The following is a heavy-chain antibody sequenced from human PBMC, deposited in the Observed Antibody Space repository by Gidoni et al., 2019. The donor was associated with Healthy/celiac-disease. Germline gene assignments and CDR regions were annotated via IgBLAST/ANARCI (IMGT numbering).Heavy chain of an antibody. CDR2: ISSSSSYT. D-gene: IGHD2-2*01. J-gene: IGHJ3*02. CDR1: GFPFSDYY. Sequence: QVQLVESGGGLVKPGGSLRLSCAASGFPFSDYYMSWIRQAPGKGLEWVSYISSSSSYTNYADSVKGRFTISRDNAKNSLYLQMNSLRAEDTAVYYCARSLGGPAAMNLEAFDIWGQGTMVTVSS. CDR3: ARSLGGPAAMNLEAFDI. V-gene: IGHV3-11*05.